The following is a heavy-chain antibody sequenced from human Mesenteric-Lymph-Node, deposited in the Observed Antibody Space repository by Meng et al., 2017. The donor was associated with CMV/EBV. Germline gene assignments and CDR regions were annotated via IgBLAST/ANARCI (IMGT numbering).Heavy chain of an antibody. V-gene: IGHV4-34*01. J-gene: IGHJ4*02. Sequence: GSSTTDYGSWLRQTPGKRLEWIGEINHRGATKDNPSLKRRLTMSVDTSKSQFSLKLSSVTAADTAVYYCARATVFVRGVRRTEDYWGQGTLVTVSS. CDR1: GSSTTDY. D-gene: IGHD3-10*01. CDR3: ARATVFVRGVRRTEDY. CDR2: INHRGAT.